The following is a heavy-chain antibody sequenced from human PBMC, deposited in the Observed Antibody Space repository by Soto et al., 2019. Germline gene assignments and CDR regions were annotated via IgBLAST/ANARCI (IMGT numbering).Heavy chain of an antibody. J-gene: IGHJ6*03. CDR3: SRYVSELSSLYYYYYYMDA. Sequence: GGSLRLSCAASGFTFSSYSMNWVRQAPGKGLEWVSYISSSSSAIYYADSVKGRFTISRDNAKNSLYLQMNSLRAEDTAVYYFSRYVSELSSLYYYYYYMDAWGKGTTVTVSS. D-gene: IGHD3-16*02. CDR1: GFTFSSYS. V-gene: IGHV3-48*01. CDR2: ISSSSSAI.